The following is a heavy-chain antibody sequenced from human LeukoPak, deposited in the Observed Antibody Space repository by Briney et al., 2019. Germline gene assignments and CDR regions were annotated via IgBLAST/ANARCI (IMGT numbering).Heavy chain of an antibody. CDR1: GFTLSSYA. CDR3: AKEGIAVAGPYYYGMDV. J-gene: IGHJ6*02. D-gene: IGHD6-19*01. V-gene: IGHV3-23*01. CDR2: ISGSGGST. Sequence: GGSLRLSCAASGFTLSSYAMSWVRQAPGKGLEWVSAISGSGGSTYYADSVKGRFTISRDNSKNTLYLQMNSLRAEDTAVYYCAKEGIAVAGPYYYGMDVWGQGTTVTVSS.